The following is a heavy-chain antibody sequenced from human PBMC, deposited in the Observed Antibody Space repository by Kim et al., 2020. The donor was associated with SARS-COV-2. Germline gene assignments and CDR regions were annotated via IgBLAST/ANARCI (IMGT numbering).Heavy chain of an antibody. CDR2: ISGSGGST. CDR1: GFTFSSYA. J-gene: IGHJ6*02. Sequence: GGSLRLSCAASGFTFSSYAMSWVRQAPGKGLEWVSAISGSGGSTYYADSVKGRFTISRDNSKNTLYLQMNSLRAEDTAVYYCAKDLAPGRAVAGSIYYYYGMDVWGQGTTVTVSS. CDR3: AKDLAPGRAVAGSIYYYYGMDV. V-gene: IGHV3-23*01. D-gene: IGHD6-19*01.